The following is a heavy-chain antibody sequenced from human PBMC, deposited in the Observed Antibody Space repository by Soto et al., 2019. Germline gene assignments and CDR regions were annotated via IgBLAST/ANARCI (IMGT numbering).Heavy chain of an antibody. D-gene: IGHD6-19*01. J-gene: IGHJ4*02. CDR1: GFTFSDYY. CDR3: AGGGASRGWSKGGELDY. V-gene: IGHV3-11*01. CDR2: ISSSGSTI. Sequence: QVQLVESGGGLVKPGGSLRLSCAASGFTFSDYYMSWIRQAPGKGLEWVSYISSSGSTIYYADSVKGRFTISRDNAKNSLYREMTRSRAGDPAVYYWAGGGASRGWSKGGELDYWGQGTLVTVSS.